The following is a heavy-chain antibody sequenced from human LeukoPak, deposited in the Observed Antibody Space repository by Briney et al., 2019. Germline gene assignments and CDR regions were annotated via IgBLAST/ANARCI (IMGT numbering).Heavy chain of an antibody. CDR2: INPNSGGT. V-gene: IGHV1-2*02. J-gene: IGHJ5*02. CDR1: GYSFTDYY. D-gene: IGHD2-15*01. CDR3: ARDPHCSGGSCYWGLGGWFDP. Sequence: ASVKVSCKASGYSFTDYYIHWVRQAPGQGLEWMGWINPNSGGTNYAQKFQGRVTMTRDTSISTAYMELSRLRSDDTAVYYCARDPHCSGGSCYWGLGGWFDPWGQGTLVTVSS.